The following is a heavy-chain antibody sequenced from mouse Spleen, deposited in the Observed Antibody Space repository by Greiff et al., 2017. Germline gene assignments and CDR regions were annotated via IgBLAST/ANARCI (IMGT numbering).Heavy chain of an antibody. J-gene: IGHJ2*01. V-gene: IGHV1-80*01. D-gene: IGHD2-1*01. CDR1: GYAFSSYW. Sequence: VKLVESGAELVKPGASVKISCKASGYAFSSYWMNWVKQRPGKGLEWIGQIYPGDGDTNYNGKFKGKATLTADKSSSTAYMQLSSLTSEDSAVYFCARGGGNYGYYFDYWGQGTTLTVSS. CDR2: IYPGDGDT. CDR3: ARGGGNYGYYFDY.